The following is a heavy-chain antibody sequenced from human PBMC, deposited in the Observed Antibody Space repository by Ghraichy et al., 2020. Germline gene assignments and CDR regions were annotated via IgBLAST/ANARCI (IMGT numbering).Heavy chain of an antibody. CDR2: INHSGST. Sequence: SETLSLTCAVYGGSFSGYYWSWIRQPPGKGLEWIGEINHSGSTNYNPSLKSRVTISVDTSKNQFSLKLSSVTAAVTAVYYCARGQYDFWSGYSLGYYYYGMDVWGQGTTVTVSS. V-gene: IGHV4-34*01. J-gene: IGHJ6*02. CDR3: ARGQYDFWSGYSLGYYYYGMDV. D-gene: IGHD3-3*01. CDR1: GGSFSGYY.